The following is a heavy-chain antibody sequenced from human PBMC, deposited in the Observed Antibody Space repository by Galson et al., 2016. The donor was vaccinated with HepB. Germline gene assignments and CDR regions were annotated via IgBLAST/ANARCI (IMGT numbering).Heavy chain of an antibody. CDR2: NSYDGTNK. J-gene: IGHJ1*01. CDR3: VAGKEYFQH. D-gene: IGHD6-19*01. V-gene: IGHV3-30*03. Sequence: SLRLSCAASGFSFRNYGMHWVRQCPGTGLDWMSANSYDGTNKYYADSMKGRFTISRDNSKNTLSLQMNSLRAEDTAVYYCVAGKEYFQHWGQGTLVTVSS. CDR1: GFSFRNYG.